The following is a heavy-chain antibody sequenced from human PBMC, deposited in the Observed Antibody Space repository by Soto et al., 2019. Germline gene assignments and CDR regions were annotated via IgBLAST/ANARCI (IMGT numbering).Heavy chain of an antibody. Sequence: QITLNESGPTVVRPTETLTLTCRFSGFSLTTSGVGVGWIRQSPGKAPEWLALIYWDDDKRYSASLKSRLTIPKDNPKNQVVLTVSDLDPTDTATYYCAHRVLRTVFGLVTTTAIYFDFWGQGTPVAVSS. V-gene: IGHV2-5*02. D-gene: IGHD3-3*01. CDR3: AHRVLRTVFGLVTTTAIYFDF. J-gene: IGHJ4*02. CDR1: GFSLTTSGVG. CDR2: IYWDDDK.